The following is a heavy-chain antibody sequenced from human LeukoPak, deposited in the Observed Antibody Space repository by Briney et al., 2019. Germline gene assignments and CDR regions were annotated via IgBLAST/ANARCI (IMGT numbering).Heavy chain of an antibody. J-gene: IGHJ4*02. CDR2: VSGSGNDI. CDR1: GFIFSGYY. V-gene: IGHV3-11*01. CDR3: GTHAGRTGSDD. Sequence: GGSLRLSCATSGFIFSGYYMSWIRQAPGKGLEWVSYVSGSGNDISYADSVKGRFTISRDNAKGSLYLQMNSLRAADTAVYYCGTHAGRTGSDDWGQGTLVTVSS. D-gene: IGHD3/OR15-3a*01.